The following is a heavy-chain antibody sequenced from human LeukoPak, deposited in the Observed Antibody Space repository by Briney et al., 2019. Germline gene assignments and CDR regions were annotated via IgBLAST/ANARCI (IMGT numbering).Heavy chain of an antibody. J-gene: IGHJ4*02. CDR2: IYFSGSL. CDR1: GASIRSGDHY. Sequence: PSETLSLTCTVSGASIRSGDHYWSWIRQPPGKGLEWIGYIYFSGSLYYSPSLKSRLTISVDTSKNQFSLNLNSVTAADTAVYYCARVVYGDSSKDFDYWGQGTLVTVSS. V-gene: IGHV4-30-4*01. D-gene: IGHD4-17*01. CDR3: ARVVYGDSSKDFDY.